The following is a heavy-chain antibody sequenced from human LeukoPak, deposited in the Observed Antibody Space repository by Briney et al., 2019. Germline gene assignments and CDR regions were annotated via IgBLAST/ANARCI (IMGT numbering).Heavy chain of an antibody. Sequence: PSESLSLTCAVYGGSFSGYYWSWIRQPPGKGLEWIGEINHNGSTNYNPSLKSRVTISVDTSKNQFSLKLSSVTAADTAVYYCARPPYGEPGAFDIWGQGTMVTVSS. CDR1: GGSFSGYY. CDR2: INHNGST. D-gene: IGHD4-17*01. J-gene: IGHJ3*02. V-gene: IGHV4-34*01. CDR3: ARPPYGEPGAFDI.